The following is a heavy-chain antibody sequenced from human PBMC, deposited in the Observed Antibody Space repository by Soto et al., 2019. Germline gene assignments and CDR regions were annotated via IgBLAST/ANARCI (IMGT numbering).Heavy chain of an antibody. J-gene: IGHJ4*02. CDR2: IGGSGGGT. V-gene: IGHV3-23*01. CDR3: AKDAPGSGWLSDY. Sequence: VQVLESGGGLVHPGGSLRLSCAASGFTFSIYAMSWVRQAPGKGLEWVSTIGGSGGGTSYADFVRGRFTISRDNSKNTLYLQMNSLRAEDTAVYYCAKDAPGSGWLSDYWGQGTLVTVSS. D-gene: IGHD3-22*01. CDR1: GFTFSIYA.